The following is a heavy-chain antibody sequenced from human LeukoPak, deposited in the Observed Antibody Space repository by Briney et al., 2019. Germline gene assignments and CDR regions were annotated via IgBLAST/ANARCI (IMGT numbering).Heavy chain of an antibody. CDR3: AREPGYSYGP. D-gene: IGHD5-18*01. V-gene: IGHV5-10-1*01. CDR2: IDPSDSYT. Sequence: GESLMISCEASGYSFTSYWICWVRQMPGKGLEWMGKIDPSDSYTNYSPSFQGHVTISADKSISTAYLQWSSLKASDTAMYYCAREPGYSYGPWGQGTLVTVSS. J-gene: IGHJ5*02. CDR1: GYSFTSYW.